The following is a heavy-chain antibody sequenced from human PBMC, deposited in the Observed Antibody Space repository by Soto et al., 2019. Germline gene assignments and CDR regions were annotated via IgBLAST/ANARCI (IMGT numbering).Heavy chain of an antibody. V-gene: IGHV4-34*01. CDR1: GGSFSGYY. CDR2: INHSGST. D-gene: IGHD6-6*01. CDR3: ASMGRSIAALVDAFDI. J-gene: IGHJ3*02. Sequence: SETLSLTCAVYGGSFSGYYWSWIRRPPGKGLEWIGEINHSGSTNYNPSLKSRVTISVDTSKNQFSLKLSSVTAADTAVYYCASMGRSIAALVDAFDIWGQGTMVTVSS.